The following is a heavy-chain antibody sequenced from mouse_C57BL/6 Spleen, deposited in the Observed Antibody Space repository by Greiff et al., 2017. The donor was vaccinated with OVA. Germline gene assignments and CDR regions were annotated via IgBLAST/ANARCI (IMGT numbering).Heavy chain of an antibody. Sequence: VQLQQPGAELVKPGASVKLSCKASGYTFTSYWMHWVKQRPGQGLEWIGMIHPNSGSTNYNEKFKSKATLTVDKSSSTAYMQLSSLTSEDSAVYYYAKWVTETYYFDYWGQGTTLTVSS. CDR1: GYTFTSYW. CDR2: IHPNSGST. V-gene: IGHV1-64*01. J-gene: IGHJ2*01. CDR3: AKWVTETYYFDY. D-gene: IGHD4-1*01.